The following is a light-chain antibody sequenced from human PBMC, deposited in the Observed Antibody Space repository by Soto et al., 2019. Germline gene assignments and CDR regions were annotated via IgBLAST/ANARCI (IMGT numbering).Light chain of an antibody. Sequence: VMMQSPATLSVSPGERATLSCRASQSVSSNLAWYQQKPGQAPRLLIYGASTRATGIPARFSGSGSGTEFTLTISSLQSEDFAVYYCQQYSNWPPLTFGGGIKV. CDR3: QQYSNWPPLT. V-gene: IGKV3-15*01. CDR2: GAS. J-gene: IGKJ4*01. CDR1: QSVSSN.